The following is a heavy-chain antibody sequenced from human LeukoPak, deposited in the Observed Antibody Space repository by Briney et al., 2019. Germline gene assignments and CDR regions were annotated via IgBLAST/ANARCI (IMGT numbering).Heavy chain of an antibody. Sequence: GGSLTLSCAASGFTFSSYSMNWVRQAPGKGLEWVSYISSSSSTIYYADSVKGRFTISRDNAKNSLYLQMNSLRAEDTAVYYCARGKAFDMDVWGKGTTVTVSS. V-gene: IGHV3-48*01. D-gene: IGHD3-10*01. CDR2: ISSSSSTI. CDR3: ARGKAFDMDV. J-gene: IGHJ6*03. CDR1: GFTFSSYS.